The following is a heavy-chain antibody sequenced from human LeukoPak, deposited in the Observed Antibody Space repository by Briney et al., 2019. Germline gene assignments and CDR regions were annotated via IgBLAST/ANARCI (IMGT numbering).Heavy chain of an antibody. J-gene: IGHJ4*02. D-gene: IGHD1-1*01. Sequence: SETLSLTCTVSGDSLSSYYLSWIRQPPGKGLAWIGYIHYSGSTNYNPSLKSRVTISVDTPKNQFSLRLSSVTAADTALYYCASGFRGQLGYFDYWGQGTLVTVSS. CDR3: ASGFRGQLGYFDY. CDR1: GDSLSSYY. CDR2: IHYSGST. V-gene: IGHV4-59*01.